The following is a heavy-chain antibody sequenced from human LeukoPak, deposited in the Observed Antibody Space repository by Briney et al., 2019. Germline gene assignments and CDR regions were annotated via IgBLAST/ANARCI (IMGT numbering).Heavy chain of an antibody. CDR1: GYTFTGYY. V-gene: IGHV1-2*02. D-gene: IGHD3-22*01. Sequence: ASVKVSCKASGYTFTGYYMHWVRQAPGQGLEWMGWISAYNGNTNYAQKFQGRVTMTRDTSISTTYLELSSLSSDDTAVYYCARDPKNFYDSKFDYYHMDVWGKGATVTISS. CDR2: ISAYNGNT. J-gene: IGHJ6*03. CDR3: ARDPKNFYDSKFDYYHMDV.